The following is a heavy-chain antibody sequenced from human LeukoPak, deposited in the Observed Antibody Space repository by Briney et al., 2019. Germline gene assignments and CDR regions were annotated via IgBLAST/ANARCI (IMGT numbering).Heavy chain of an antibody. CDR2: IKSKTDGGTT. Sequence: TGGSLRLSCAASGFTFSNAWMSWVRPAPGKGGGWVGRIKSKTDGGTTDLAAPVKGRFTISRDDSKNTLYLQMNSLKTEDTAVYYCTAQVKYGDYVDYWGQGTLVTVSS. J-gene: IGHJ4*02. D-gene: IGHD4-17*01. CDR3: TAQVKYGDYVDY. CDR1: GFTFSNAW. V-gene: IGHV3-15*01.